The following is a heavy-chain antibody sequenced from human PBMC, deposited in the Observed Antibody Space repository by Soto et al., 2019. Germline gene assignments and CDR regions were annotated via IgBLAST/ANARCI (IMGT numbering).Heavy chain of an antibody. V-gene: IGHV3-7*05. Sequence: PGGSLRLSCAASGFTFSSYWMTWVRQAPGKGLEWVANLNADGSEKHYVDSVKGRFTISRDNAKNSLYLQMDSLSAEDTAVYYCASGGQVDYLGQGSLVTVSS. J-gene: IGHJ4*02. CDR3: ASGGQVDY. D-gene: IGHD3-16*01. CDR1: GFTFSSYW. CDR2: LNADGSEK.